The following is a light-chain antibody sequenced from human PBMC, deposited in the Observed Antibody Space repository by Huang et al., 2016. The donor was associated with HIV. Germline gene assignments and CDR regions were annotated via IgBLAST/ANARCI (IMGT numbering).Light chain of an antibody. J-gene: IGKJ2*01. CDR1: RSLLFASKCKNF. CDR3: QQFYNMPYT. CDR2: MAS. Sequence: IFLTPSPDSLAVSLGERATLTCRCSRSLLFASKCKNFLVWYQQKPGQSPKLLMYMASVRESGVPERFTGSGSGTEFTLTIASVQAEDVAVYYCQQFYNMPYTFGRGTRLEI. V-gene: IGKV4-1*01.